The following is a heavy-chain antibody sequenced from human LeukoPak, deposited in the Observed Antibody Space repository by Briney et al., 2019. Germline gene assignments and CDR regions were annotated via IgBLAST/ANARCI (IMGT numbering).Heavy chain of an antibody. CDR3: ARDHDPSYYYGSGSYYYAFDI. V-gene: IGHV1-2*02. Sequence: ASVKVSCKASGYTFTGYYMHWVRQAPGQGLEWMGWINPNSGGTNYAQKFQGRVTMTRDTSISTAYMELSRLRSDDTAVYYCARDHDPSYYYGSGSYYYAFDIWGQGTMVTVSS. D-gene: IGHD3-10*01. J-gene: IGHJ3*02. CDR2: INPNSGGT. CDR1: GYTFTGYY.